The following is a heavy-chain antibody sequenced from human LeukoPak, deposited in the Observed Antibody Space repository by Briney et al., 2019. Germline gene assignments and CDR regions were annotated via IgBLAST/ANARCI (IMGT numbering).Heavy chain of an antibody. CDR3: AKDRRSIAVAGPYYFDY. V-gene: IGHV3-23*01. D-gene: IGHD6-19*01. Sequence: GGSLRLSCAASGFTFSSYAMGWVRQAPGKGLEWVSAISGSGGSTYYADSVKGRFTISRDNSKNTLYLQMNSLRAEDTAVYYCAKDRRSIAVAGPYYFDYWGQGTLVTVSS. J-gene: IGHJ4*02. CDR2: ISGSGGST. CDR1: GFTFSSYA.